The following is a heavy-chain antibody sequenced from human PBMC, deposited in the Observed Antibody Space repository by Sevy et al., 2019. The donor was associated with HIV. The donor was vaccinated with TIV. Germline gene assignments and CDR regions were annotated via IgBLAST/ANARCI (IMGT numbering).Heavy chain of an antibody. D-gene: IGHD2-15*01. V-gene: IGHV3-30*18. J-gene: IGHJ1*01. CDR2: ISYDGSNK. Sequence: GGSLRLSCAASGFTFSSYGMHWVRQAPGNGLEWVAVISYDGSNKYYADSVKGRFTISRDNSKNTLYLQMNSLRAEDTAVYYCAKWARNCSGGSCYSAEYFQHLGLGTLVTVSS. CDR1: GFTFSSYG. CDR3: AKWARNCSGGSCYSAEYFQH.